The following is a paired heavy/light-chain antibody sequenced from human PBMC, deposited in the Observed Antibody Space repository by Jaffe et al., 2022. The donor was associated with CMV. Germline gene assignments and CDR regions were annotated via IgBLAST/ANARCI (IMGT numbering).Heavy chain of an antibody. V-gene: IGHV3-72*01. CDR1: GFTFSDHY. Sequence: EVQLVESGGGLVQPGGSLRLSCAASGFTFSDHYMDWVRQAPGKGLEWVGRIRNKRNSYSTEYAASVRGRFTVSRDDSRNSLYLQMNSLTTEDTALYYCTRHTDRGDFVDWGQGTLVTVFS. D-gene: IGHD3-22*01. CDR3: TRHTDRGDFVD. J-gene: IGHJ4*02. CDR2: IRNKRNSYST.
Light chain of an antibody. J-gene: IGKJ4*01. CDR3: LQHTGFPLT. CDR1: QGIRSD. V-gene: IGKV1-17*01. Sequence: DIQMTQSPSSLSASVGDRVTITCRASQGIRSDLGWFQQRPGRAPQRLIYDASTLHSGVPSRFSGSGSGTEFTLTISSLQPEDFATYYCLQHTGFPLTFGGGTKVEI. CDR2: DAS.